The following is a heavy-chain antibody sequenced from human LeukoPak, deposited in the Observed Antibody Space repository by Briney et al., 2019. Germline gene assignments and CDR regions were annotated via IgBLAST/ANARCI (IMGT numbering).Heavy chain of an antibody. CDR1: GGSISGYY. Sequence: SETLSLTCTVSGGSISGYYWSWIWQPPGEGLEWIGYIYYSGSTKYNPSLESRVTISVGTSKNQFSLKRRSVTAADTAVYYCARHFGSGTYPLEYWGQGTLVTVSS. V-gene: IGHV4-59*08. D-gene: IGHD3-10*01. CDR3: ARHFGSGTYPLEY. CDR2: IYYSGST. J-gene: IGHJ4*02.